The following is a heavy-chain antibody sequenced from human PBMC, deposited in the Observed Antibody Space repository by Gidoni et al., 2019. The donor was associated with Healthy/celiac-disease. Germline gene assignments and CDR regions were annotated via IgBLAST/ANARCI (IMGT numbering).Heavy chain of an antibody. CDR3: ARHRPALIGIAARPYYFDY. CDR1: GGSISSYY. CDR2: IYYSGST. D-gene: IGHD6-6*01. V-gene: IGHV4-59*08. Sequence: QVQLQESGPGLVKPSETLSLTCTVSGGSISSYYWSWIRQPPGKGLEWIGYIYYSGSTNYNPSLKSRVTISVDTSKIQFSLKLSSVTAADTAVYYCARHRPALIGIAARPYYFDYWGQGTLVTVSS. J-gene: IGHJ4*02.